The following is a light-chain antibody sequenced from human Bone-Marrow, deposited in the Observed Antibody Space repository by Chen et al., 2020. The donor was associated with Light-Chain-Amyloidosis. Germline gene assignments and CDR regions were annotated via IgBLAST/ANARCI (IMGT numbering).Light chain of an antibody. CDR1: SSDAGGYNY. CDR2: DVS. CDR3: SSYTSSSTLEGV. J-gene: IGLJ3*02. V-gene: IGLV2-14*01. Sequence: QSALTQPASVSGSPGQSITISCTGTSSDAGGYNYVSWYQQHPGKAPKLMIYDVSNRPSGVSNRFSGSKSGNTASLTISGLQAEDEADYYCSSYTSSSTLEGVFGGGTKLTVL.